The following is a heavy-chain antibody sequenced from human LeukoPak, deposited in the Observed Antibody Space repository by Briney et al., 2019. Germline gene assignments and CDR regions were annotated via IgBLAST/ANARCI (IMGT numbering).Heavy chain of an antibody. Sequence: GESLKISWKGSGYKFSTYWIGWVRQMPGKGLEWMGIIHPGNSDTTYSPSFEGQVTISADKSINTAYLQWSSLRASVTAMYYCARHSISQGYSGWDAFDIWGQGTMVTVSS. V-gene: IGHV5-51*01. J-gene: IGHJ3*02. CDR2: IHPGNSDT. CDR3: ARHSISQGYSGWDAFDI. D-gene: IGHD5-12*01. CDR1: GYKFSTYW.